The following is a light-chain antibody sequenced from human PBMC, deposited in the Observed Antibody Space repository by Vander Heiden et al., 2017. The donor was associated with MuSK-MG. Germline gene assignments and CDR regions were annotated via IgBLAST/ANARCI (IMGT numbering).Light chain of an antibody. CDR3: AAWDDSLNGVV. CDR2: RNN. V-gene: IGLV1-44*01. CDR1: SSNIGSNS. Sequence: QSVLPQPPSASGTPGQRVTISCSGSSSNIGSNSVNWYQQLPGTAPKLLIYRNNQRPSGVPDRFSGSKSGTSASLAISGLRSEDEADYYCAAWDDSLNGVVFGGGTKLTVL. J-gene: IGLJ2*01.